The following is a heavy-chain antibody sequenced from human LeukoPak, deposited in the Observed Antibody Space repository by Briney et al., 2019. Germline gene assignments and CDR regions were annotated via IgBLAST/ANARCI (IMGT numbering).Heavy chain of an antibody. Sequence: GGSLRLSCAASGFTFSRYAMTWVRQAPGKGLEWVSTISFSVSNTYYADSVKGRFTISRDNSKNTLYLQMNSLRAEDTAVYYCAKSNWGRDYWGQGTLVTVSS. CDR2: ISFSVSNT. V-gene: IGHV3-23*01. D-gene: IGHD7-27*01. CDR1: GFTFSRYA. J-gene: IGHJ4*02. CDR3: AKSNWGRDY.